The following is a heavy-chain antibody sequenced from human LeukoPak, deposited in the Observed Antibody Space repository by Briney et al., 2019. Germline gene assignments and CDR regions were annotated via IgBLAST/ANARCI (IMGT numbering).Heavy chain of an antibody. J-gene: IGHJ6*02. Sequence: PGGSLRLSCAASGFTFSSYAMHWVRQAPGKGLEYVSAISSNGGSTYYANSVKGRFTISRDNSKNTLYLQMGSLRAEDMAVYYCARGKDIVVVPAAILYYYYGMDVWGRGTTVTVSS. CDR3: ARGKDIVVVPAAILYYYYGMDV. CDR1: GFTFSSYA. D-gene: IGHD2-2*02. V-gene: IGHV3-64*01. CDR2: ISSNGGST.